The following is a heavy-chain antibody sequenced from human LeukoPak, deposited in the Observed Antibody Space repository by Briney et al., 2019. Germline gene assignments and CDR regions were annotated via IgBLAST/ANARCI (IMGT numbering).Heavy chain of an antibody. J-gene: IGHJ4*02. D-gene: IGHD1-26*01. CDR1: GFTFSTYG. CDR2: ISGSSSAI. Sequence: GGSLRLSCAASGFTFSTYGMSWVRQAPGKGLEWLSYISGSSSAINYADSVKGRFTISRDNAKNSLFLQMNSLRAEDTAVYYCARGTSVGYWGQGTLVTVSS. V-gene: IGHV3-48*01. CDR3: ARGTSVGY.